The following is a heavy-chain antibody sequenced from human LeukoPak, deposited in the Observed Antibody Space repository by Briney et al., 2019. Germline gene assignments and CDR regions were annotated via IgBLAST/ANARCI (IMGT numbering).Heavy chain of an antibody. D-gene: IGHD4-17*01. J-gene: IGHJ5*02. CDR3: ARSADYGDYVDWFDP. V-gene: IGHV4-31*03. CDR1: GGSISSGGYY. Sequence: PSQTLSLTCTVSGGSISSGGYYWSWIRQHPGKGLEWIGYIYYSGSTYYNPSLKNRVTISVDTSKNQFSLKLSSVTAADTAVYYCARSADYGDYVDWFDPWGQGTLVTVSS. CDR2: IYYSGST.